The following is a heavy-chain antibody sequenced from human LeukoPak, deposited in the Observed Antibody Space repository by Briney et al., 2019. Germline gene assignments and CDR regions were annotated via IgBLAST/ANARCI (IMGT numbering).Heavy chain of an antibody. CDR2: INHSGST. Sequence: PSETLSLTCAVYGGSFSGYYWSWIRQPPGKGLEWIGEINHSGSTNYNPSLKSRVTISVDTSKYQFSLKLSSVTAADTAVYYCATRKLGNDYWGQGTLVTVSS. J-gene: IGHJ4*02. V-gene: IGHV4-34*01. CDR1: GGSFSGYY. CDR3: ATRKLGNDY. D-gene: IGHD7-27*01.